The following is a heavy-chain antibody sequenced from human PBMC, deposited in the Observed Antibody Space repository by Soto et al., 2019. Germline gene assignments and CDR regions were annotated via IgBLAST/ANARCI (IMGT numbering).Heavy chain of an antibody. V-gene: IGHV3-9*01. CDR2: INWDSGDI. D-gene: IGHD2-8*01. CDR1: GISFDYYA. CDR3: AKDTAPGFYDANGHLDY. J-gene: IGHJ4*02. Sequence: HPGGSLRLSCVVSGISFDYYAMHWVRQVPGKGLEWVSGINWDSGDIGYADSVKGRFTISRDNAKNSLYLQMNSLKTEDTALYYCAKDTAPGFYDANGHLDYWGQGTPVTVSS.